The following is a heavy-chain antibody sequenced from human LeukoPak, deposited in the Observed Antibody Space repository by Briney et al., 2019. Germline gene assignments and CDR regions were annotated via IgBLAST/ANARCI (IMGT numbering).Heavy chain of an antibody. D-gene: IGHD2-15*01. Sequence: GRSLRLSCAASGFTFSTYAIHWVRQAPGKGLEWVSSISSSSSYIYYADSVKGRFTISRDNSKNSLYPQMNSLRAEDTAVYYCARDSEISALGYFDYWGQGTLVTVSS. CDR3: ARDSEISALGYFDY. CDR1: GFTFSTYA. J-gene: IGHJ4*02. CDR2: ISSSSSYI. V-gene: IGHV3-21*01.